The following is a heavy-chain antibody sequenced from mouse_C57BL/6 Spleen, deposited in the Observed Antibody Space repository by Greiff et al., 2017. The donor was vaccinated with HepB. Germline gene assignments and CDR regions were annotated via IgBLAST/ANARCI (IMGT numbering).Heavy chain of an antibody. CDR2: ISYDGSN. D-gene: IGHD1-1*01. Sequence: ESGPGLVKPSQSLSLTCSVTGYSITSGYYWNWIRQFPGNKLEWMGYISYDGSNNYNPSLKNRISITRDTSKNQFFLKLNSVTTEDTATYYCARVGDYYGSSYGYFDVWGTGTTVTVSS. CDR3: ARVGDYYGSSYGYFDV. CDR1: GYSITSGYY. J-gene: IGHJ1*03. V-gene: IGHV3-6*01.